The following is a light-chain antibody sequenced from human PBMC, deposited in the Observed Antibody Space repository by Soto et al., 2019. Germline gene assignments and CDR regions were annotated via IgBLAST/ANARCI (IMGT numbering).Light chain of an antibody. CDR3: QVWYIMTDNYV. Sequence: SYELTQSPSVSVAPEKTATITCGGNNIGNKRVHWYRQKPGQAPVLLISYDSDRPSGIPERFSGSNSGNTATLTISRVEAGDEADYYCQVWYIMTDNYVFGSGTKLTVL. J-gene: IGLJ1*01. CDR2: YDS. V-gene: IGLV3-21*04. CDR1: NIGNKR.